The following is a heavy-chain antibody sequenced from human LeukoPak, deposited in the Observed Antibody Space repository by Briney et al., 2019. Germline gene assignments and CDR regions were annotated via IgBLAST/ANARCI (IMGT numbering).Heavy chain of an antibody. CDR2: IYYSGST. Sequence: SETLSLTCTVSGGSISSGGYYWSWIRQPPGKGLEWIGYIYYSGSTNYNPSLKSRVTISVDTSKNQFSLKLSSVTAADTAVYYCARVTSSWYGMTYYYYGMDVWGQGTTVTVSS. J-gene: IGHJ6*02. CDR3: ARVTSSWYGMTYYYYGMDV. V-gene: IGHV4-61*08. CDR1: GGSISSGGYY. D-gene: IGHD6-13*01.